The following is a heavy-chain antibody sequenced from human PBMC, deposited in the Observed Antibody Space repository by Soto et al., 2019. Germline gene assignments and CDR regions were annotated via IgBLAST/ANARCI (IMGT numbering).Heavy chain of an antibody. D-gene: IGHD5-12*01. J-gene: IGHJ4*02. CDR1: GFTFSDYY. CDR3: ARDGVLATGPIDY. V-gene: IGHV3-11*01. CDR2: ISSSGATI. Sequence: VGSLRLSCAASGFTFSDYYMSWIRQAPGKGLEWLSYISSSGATIYYVDSVKGRFTISRDNAKKSLYLQMGSLGAEDTAVYYCARDGVLATGPIDYWGPGTLVTVSS.